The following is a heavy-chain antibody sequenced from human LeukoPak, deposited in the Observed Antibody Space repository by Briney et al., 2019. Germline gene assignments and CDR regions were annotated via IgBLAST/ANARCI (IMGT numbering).Heavy chain of an antibody. J-gene: IGHJ4*02. CDR2: IIPIFGTA. D-gene: IGHD3-10*01. V-gene: IGHV1-69*06. CDR3: ARSPNYKGYFDY. Sequence: SVKVSCKASGGTFSSYAISWVRQAPGQGLEWMGGIIPIFGTANYAQKFQGRVTITADKSTSTAYMELSSLRSEDTAVYYCARSPNYKGYFDYWGQGTLVTVSS. CDR1: GGTFSSYA.